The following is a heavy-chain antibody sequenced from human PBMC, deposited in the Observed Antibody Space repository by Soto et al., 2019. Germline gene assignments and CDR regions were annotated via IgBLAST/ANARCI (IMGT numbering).Heavy chain of an antibody. V-gene: IGHV4-34*01. CDR2: INHSGST. CDR1: CWSFSGYY. Sequence: PSETLSLTFAFYCWSFSGYYLSWIRQPPWKVLEWIGEINHSGSTNYNPSLKSRVTISVDTSKNQFSLKLSSVTAADTAVYYCARAAYYYDSSGYYTFEYWGQGTLVNVSS. J-gene: IGHJ4*02. CDR3: ARAAYYYDSSGYYTFEY. D-gene: IGHD3-22*01.